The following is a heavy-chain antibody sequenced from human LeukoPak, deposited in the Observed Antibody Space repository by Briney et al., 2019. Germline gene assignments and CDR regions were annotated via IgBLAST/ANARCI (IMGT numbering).Heavy chain of an antibody. D-gene: IGHD3-3*01. V-gene: IGHV3-21*01. J-gene: IGHJ4*02. CDR3: ARDLIGGNLRFLEWLLWYFDY. Sequence: GSLRLSCAASGFTFSSYSMNWVRQAPGKGLEWVSSISSSSSYIYYADSVKGRFTISRDNAKNSLYLQMNSLRAEDTAVYYCARDLIGGNLRFLEWLLWYFDYWGQGTLVTVSS. CDR1: GFTFSSYS. CDR2: ISSSSSYI.